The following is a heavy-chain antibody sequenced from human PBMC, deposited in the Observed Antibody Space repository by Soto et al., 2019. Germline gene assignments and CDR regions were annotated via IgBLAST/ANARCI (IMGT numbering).Heavy chain of an antibody. CDR1: GFTFSSYS. CDR2: ISSSGSTA. D-gene: IGHD3-10*01. CDR3: TRAAWFPYLSFY. J-gene: IGHJ4*02. Sequence: GGSLRLSCAASGFTFSSYSMNWVRQAPGKGLEWVSYISSSGSTAYYASSVEGRFTISRDNANNSVYLQMDSLRAEDTALYYCTRAAWFPYLSFYWGQGALVTVSS. V-gene: IGHV3-48*04.